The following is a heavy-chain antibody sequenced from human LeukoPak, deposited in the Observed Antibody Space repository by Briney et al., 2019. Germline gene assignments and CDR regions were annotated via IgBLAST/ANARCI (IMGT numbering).Heavy chain of an antibody. Sequence: GGSLRLSCAASGFSFSSYSMKWVRQAPGKGLEWVSAISGSGGSTYYADSVKGRFTISRDNSKNTLYLQMNSLRAEDTAVYYCANTLRYFDWLHPLDYWGQGTLVTVSS. J-gene: IGHJ4*02. CDR3: ANTLRYFDWLHPLDY. D-gene: IGHD3-9*01. V-gene: IGHV3-23*01. CDR2: ISGSGGST. CDR1: GFSFSSYS.